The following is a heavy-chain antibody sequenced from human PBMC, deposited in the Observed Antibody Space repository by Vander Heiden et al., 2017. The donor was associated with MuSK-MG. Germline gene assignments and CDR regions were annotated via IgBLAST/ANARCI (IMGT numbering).Heavy chain of an antibody. CDR3: ARTTGHYYYYYMDV. CDR1: GCTFSSYA. Sequence: QVQLVQSGAEVKKPGSSVQVYCKASGCTFSSYASSWVRQGPGQGLEWMGGIIPIFGTAHYAQKVQGRVTITADESTSTAYMELRSLRSEDTAVYYCARTTGHYYYYYMDVWGKGTTVTVSS. J-gene: IGHJ6*03. V-gene: IGHV1-69*01. CDR2: IIPIFGTA. D-gene: IGHD4-4*01.